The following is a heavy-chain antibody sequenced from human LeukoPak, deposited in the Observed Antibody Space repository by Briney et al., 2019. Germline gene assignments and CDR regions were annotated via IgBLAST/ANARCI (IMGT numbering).Heavy chain of an antibody. D-gene: IGHD3-9*01. V-gene: IGHV4-59*01. CDR1: GGSISSYY. CDR3: AREGYSHYDILTGHHGGAFDI. Sequence: PSETLSLTCTVSGGSISSYYWSWIRQPPGKGLEWIGYIYYSGSTNYNPSLKSRVTISVDTSKNQFSLKLSSVTAADTAVYYCAREGYSHYDILTGHHGGAFDIWGQGTMVTVSS. J-gene: IGHJ3*02. CDR2: IYYSGST.